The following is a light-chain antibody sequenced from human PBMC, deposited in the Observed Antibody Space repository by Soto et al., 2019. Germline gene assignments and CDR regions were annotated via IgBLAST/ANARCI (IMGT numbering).Light chain of an antibody. CDR3: GSYTSAHTLEGIV. CDR1: DTDIGGADY. CDR2: EVS. Sequence: QSALTQPASVSGSPGQSITVSCTGTDTDIGGADYVSWYQQHPGKAPKLIIYEVSHRPSGISSRFSGSKSGTTASLTISRLQTEYEAHYFCGSYTSAHTLEGIVFGGGTKLTVL. V-gene: IGLV2-14*01. J-gene: IGLJ2*01.